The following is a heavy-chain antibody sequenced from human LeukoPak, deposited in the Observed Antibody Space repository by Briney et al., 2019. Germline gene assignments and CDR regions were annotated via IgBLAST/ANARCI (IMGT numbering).Heavy chain of an antibody. J-gene: IGHJ4*02. CDR3: ARTTVRKWELPAL. Sequence: GGSLRLSCAASGFTFSDYYMSWIRQAPGKGLEWVSYISSSGSTIYYADSVKGRFTISRDNAKNSLYLQMNSLRAEDTAVYYCARTTVRKWELPALWGQGTLVTVSS. CDR2: ISSSGSTI. CDR1: GFTFSDYY. V-gene: IGHV3-11*01. D-gene: IGHD1-26*01.